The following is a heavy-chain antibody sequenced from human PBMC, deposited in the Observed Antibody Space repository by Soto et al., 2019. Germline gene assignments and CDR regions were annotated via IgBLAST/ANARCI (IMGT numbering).Heavy chain of an antibody. V-gene: IGHV3-21*01. CDR2: ISSSSSYI. D-gene: IGHD3-22*01. J-gene: IGHJ6*02. Sequence: GGSLRLSCAASGFTFSSYSMNWVRQAPGKGLEWVSSISSSSSYIYYADSVKGRFTISRDNAKNSLYLQMNSLRAEDTAVYYCARNSYDSSGYYPGGMDVWGQGTTVTVSS. CDR1: GFTFSSYS. CDR3: ARNSYDSSGYYPGGMDV.